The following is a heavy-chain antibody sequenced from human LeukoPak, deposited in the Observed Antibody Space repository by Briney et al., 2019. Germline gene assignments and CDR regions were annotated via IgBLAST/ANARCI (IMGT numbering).Heavy chain of an antibody. D-gene: IGHD3-9*01. CDR1: GFTVSSNY. J-gene: IGHJ4*02. CDR3: ATAKSDDILTDFDY. CDR2: IYSGGST. Sequence: PGGSQRLSCAASGFTVSSNYMSWVRQAPGKGLEWVSVIYSGGSTYYADSVKGRFTISRDNSKNTLYPQMNSLRAEDTAVYYCATAKSDDILTDFDYWGQGTLVTVSS. V-gene: IGHV3-53*01.